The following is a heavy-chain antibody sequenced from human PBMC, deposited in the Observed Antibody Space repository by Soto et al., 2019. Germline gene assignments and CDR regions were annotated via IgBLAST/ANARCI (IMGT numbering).Heavy chain of an antibody. V-gene: IGHV3-21*01. J-gene: IGHJ4*02. CDR3: ARPYSGSYSFDH. D-gene: IGHD1-26*01. Sequence: PGGSLRLSCAASGFPFSTYNMNWVRQAPGKGLEWVSSISSSTTDMYYAKSVKGRFTISRDNAKNSLYLHLKSLRAEDTAVYYCARPYSGSYSFDHWGQGTLVTVSS. CDR1: GFPFSTYN. CDR2: ISSSTTDM.